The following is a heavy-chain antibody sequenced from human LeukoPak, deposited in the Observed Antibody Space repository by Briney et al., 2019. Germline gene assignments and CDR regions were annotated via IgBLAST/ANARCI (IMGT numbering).Heavy chain of an antibody. CDR3: ARDVEGYSGYVGCY. D-gene: IGHD5-12*01. CDR2: ISSSSSYI. CDR1: GFTFSSYS. Sequence: GGSLRLSCAASGFTFSSYSMNWVRQAPGKGLEWVSSISSSSSYIYYADSVKGRFTISRDNAKNSLYLQMNSLRAEDTAVYYCARDVEGYSGYVGCYWGQGTLVTVSS. J-gene: IGHJ4*02. V-gene: IGHV3-21*01.